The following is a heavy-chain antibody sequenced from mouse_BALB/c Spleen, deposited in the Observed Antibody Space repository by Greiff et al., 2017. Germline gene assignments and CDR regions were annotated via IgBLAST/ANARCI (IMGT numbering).Heavy chain of an antibody. D-gene: IGHD1-1*01. CDR3: AKHEGDYYGSSLHWYFDV. Sequence: VQGVESGPGLVAPSQSLSITCTVSGFSLTDYGVSWIRQPPGKGLEWLGVIWGGGSTYYNSALKSRLSISKDNSKSQVFLKMNSLQTDDTAMYYCAKHEGDYYGSSLHWYFDVWGAGTTVTVSS. CDR2: IWGGGST. J-gene: IGHJ1*01. CDR1: GFSLTDYG. V-gene: IGHV2-6-5*01.